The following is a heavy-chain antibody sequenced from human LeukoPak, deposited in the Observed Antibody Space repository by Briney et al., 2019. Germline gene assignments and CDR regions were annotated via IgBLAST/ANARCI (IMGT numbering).Heavy chain of an antibody. CDR2: ISAYNGNT. J-gene: IGHJ5*02. Sequence: GASVKASCKASGYTFTSYGISWVRQAPGQGLEWMGWISAYNGNTNYAQKLQGRVTMTTDTSTSTAYMELSSLRSEDTAVYYCARGLAAAGNNNWFDPWGQGTLVTVSS. D-gene: IGHD6-13*01. CDR1: GYTFTSYG. V-gene: IGHV1-18*01. CDR3: ARGLAAAGNNNWFDP.